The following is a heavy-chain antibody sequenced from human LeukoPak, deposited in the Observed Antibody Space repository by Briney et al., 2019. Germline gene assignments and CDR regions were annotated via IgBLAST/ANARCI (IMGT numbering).Heavy chain of an antibody. D-gene: IGHD6-19*01. CDR3: ARLEYSSGYYYFDY. V-gene: IGHV3-74*01. CDR1: GFTFSNYW. CDR2: VNTDESIT. Sequence: GGSLRLSCAASGFTFSNYWMHWVRQGPGKGLVWVPRVNTDESITTYADSVKGRFTISRDNAKNTLYLQMNSLRAEGTAVYYCARLEYSSGYYYFDYWGQGTLVTVSS. J-gene: IGHJ4*02.